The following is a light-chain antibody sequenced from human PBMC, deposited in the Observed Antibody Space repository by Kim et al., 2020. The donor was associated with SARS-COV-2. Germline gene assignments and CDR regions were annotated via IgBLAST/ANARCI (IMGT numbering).Light chain of an antibody. CDR3: QQANIFPYT. CDR1: QGISNW. J-gene: IGKJ2*01. CDR2: GAS. V-gene: IGKV1-12*01. Sequence: SASVGDRVTITCRASQGISNWLAWYRHKPGNAPELLISGASNLQYGVPSRFTGSGSGTDFTLSISSLQPADSATYYCQQANIFPYTFGQGTKLEIK.